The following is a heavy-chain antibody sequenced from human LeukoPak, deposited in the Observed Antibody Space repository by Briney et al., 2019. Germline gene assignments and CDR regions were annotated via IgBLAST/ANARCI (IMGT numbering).Heavy chain of an antibody. Sequence: GASVMLSFKASGGTFSSYAISWVRQAPGQGIEWMGGIIPIFGTANYAQKFQGRVTITADKSTSTAYMELSSLRSEDTAVYYCARGSSGWYRAYFDYWGQGTLVTVS. D-gene: IGHD6-19*01. V-gene: IGHV1-69*06. CDR1: GGTFSSYA. CDR2: IIPIFGTA. CDR3: ARGSSGWYRAYFDY. J-gene: IGHJ4*02.